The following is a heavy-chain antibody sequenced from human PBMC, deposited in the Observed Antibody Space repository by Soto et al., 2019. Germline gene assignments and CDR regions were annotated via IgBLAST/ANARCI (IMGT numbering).Heavy chain of an antibody. CDR2: IYPGDSDT. J-gene: IGHJ6*02. CDR3: ATSHRRYFDWSLRGAQAYYGMDV. D-gene: IGHD3-9*01. CDR1: GYSLTSYW. Sequence: PGESLKISCKGSGYSLTSYWSGWVRQMPGKGLEWMEIIYPGDSDTRYSPSFQGQVTISADKSISTAYLQWSSLKASDTAMYYCATSHRRYFDWSLRGAQAYYGMDVWGQGTTVTVSS. V-gene: IGHV5-51*01.